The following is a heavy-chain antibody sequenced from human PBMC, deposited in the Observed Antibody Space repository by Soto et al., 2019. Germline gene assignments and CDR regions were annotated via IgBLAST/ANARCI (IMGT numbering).Heavy chain of an antibody. V-gene: IGHV4-34*01. CDR3: ARGPVGSREYSSGWYRHYFDY. CDR2: INHSGST. D-gene: IGHD6-19*01. CDR1: GGSFSGYY. Sequence: PSETLSLTCAVYGGSFSGYYWSWIRQPPGKGLEWIGEINHSGSTNYNPSLKSRVTISVDTSKNQFSLKLSSVTAADTAVYYCARGPVGSREYSSGWYRHYFDYWGQGTLVTVSS. J-gene: IGHJ4*02.